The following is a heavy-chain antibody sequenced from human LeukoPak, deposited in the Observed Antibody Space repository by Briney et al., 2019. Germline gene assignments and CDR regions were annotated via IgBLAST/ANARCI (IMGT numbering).Heavy chain of an antibody. CDR1: GFTFSVAA. Sequence: PGGSLRLSCAASGFTFSVAAMTWVRQAPGKGLEWVSSISGSGGATYYADSVKGRFTISRDNSKNTVYLQMNSLGAEDTAVYYCAKDPSYGSVYYFDYWGQGTLVTVSS. CDR2: ISGSGGAT. D-gene: IGHD3-10*01. J-gene: IGHJ4*02. V-gene: IGHV3-23*01. CDR3: AKDPSYGSVYYFDY.